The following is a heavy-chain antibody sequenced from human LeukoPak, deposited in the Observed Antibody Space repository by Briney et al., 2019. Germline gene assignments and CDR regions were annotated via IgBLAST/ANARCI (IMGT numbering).Heavy chain of an antibody. D-gene: IGHD6-13*01. CDR1: GFTFGNYW. CDR3: ARDPGYSKFDI. V-gene: IGHV3-7*01. CDR2: MNQDGSKK. J-gene: IGHJ3*02. Sequence: GGSLRLSCAASGFTFGNYWMNWVRQAPGKGLEWVASMNQDGSKKYHVDSVKGRFTISRDNAKYSLHLQMSSLRAEDTAVYYCARDPGYSKFDIWGQGTMVIVSS.